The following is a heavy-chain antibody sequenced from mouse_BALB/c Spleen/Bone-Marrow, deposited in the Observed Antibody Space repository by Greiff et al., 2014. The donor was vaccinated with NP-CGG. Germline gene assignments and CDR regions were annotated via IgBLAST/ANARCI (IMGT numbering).Heavy chain of an antibody. CDR3: ARGNYYDYDYFDY. Sequence: EVKLVESGPELVKPGASVKMSCKASGYTFTSYVMHWVKQKPGQGLECIGYINPYNDGTTYNEKFKGKATLTSDKSSSTAYMELSSLTSEDSAVYYCARGNYYDYDYFDYWGQGTTLTVSS. CDR1: GYTFTSYV. D-gene: IGHD2-4*01. CDR2: INPYNDGT. J-gene: IGHJ2*01. V-gene: IGHV1-14*01.